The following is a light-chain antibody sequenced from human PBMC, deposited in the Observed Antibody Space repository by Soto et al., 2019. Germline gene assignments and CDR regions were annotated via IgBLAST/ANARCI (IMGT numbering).Light chain of an antibody. V-gene: IGKV3-20*01. CDR1: QSVSSNY. J-gene: IGKJ2*01. Sequence: EIVLTQSPGTLSLSPGERATLSCRASQSVSSNYLAWYQQKPGQAPRLLFYGASNRATGIPDRFSGSGSGTDFILTISRLEPEDFAVYYCQQYGSSPYTFGQGTKLEIK. CDR3: QQYGSSPYT. CDR2: GAS.